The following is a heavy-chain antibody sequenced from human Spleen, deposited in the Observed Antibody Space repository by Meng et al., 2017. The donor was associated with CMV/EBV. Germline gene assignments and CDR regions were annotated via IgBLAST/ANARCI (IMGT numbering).Heavy chain of an antibody. D-gene: IGHD3-3*01. CDR3: ARNYDFWSGGRLDP. J-gene: IGHJ5*02. CDR1: GFTVKSYS. CDR2: ISSSSGYI. V-gene: IGHV3-21*04. Sequence: SGFTVKSYSMNWVRQPPGKGLEWLSSISSSSGYINYADSVKGRFTISRDNAKNSLYLQMNSLRAEDTAVYYCARNYDFWSGGRLDPWGQGTLVTVSS.